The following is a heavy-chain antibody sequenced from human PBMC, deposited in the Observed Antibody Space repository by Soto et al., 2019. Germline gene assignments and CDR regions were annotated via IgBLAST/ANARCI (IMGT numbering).Heavy chain of an antibody. D-gene: IGHD3-22*01. CDR3: ARDYYDSSGYPFDY. CDR1: GGSFSGYY. Sequence: SETLSLTCAVYGGSFSGYYWSWIRQPPGKGLEWIGEINHSGSTNYNPSLKSRVTISVDTSKNQFSLKLSSVTAADTAVFYCARDYYDSSGYPFDYWGQGTLVTSPQ. CDR2: INHSGST. V-gene: IGHV4-34*01. J-gene: IGHJ4*02.